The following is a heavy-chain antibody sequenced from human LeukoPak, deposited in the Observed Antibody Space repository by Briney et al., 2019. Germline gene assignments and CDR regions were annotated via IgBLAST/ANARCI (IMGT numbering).Heavy chain of an antibody. CDR2: ISSSGSTI. D-gene: IGHD6-13*01. CDR1: GFTFSDYY. J-gene: IGHJ4*02. CDR3: ARVEYTSSSPFDY. Sequence: GGSLRLSCAASGFTFSDYYMSWIRQAPGKGLEWVSYISSSGSTIYYVDSVKGRFTISRDNAKNSLYLQMNSLRAEDTAVYYCARVEYTSSSPFDYWGQGTLVTVSS. V-gene: IGHV3-11*01.